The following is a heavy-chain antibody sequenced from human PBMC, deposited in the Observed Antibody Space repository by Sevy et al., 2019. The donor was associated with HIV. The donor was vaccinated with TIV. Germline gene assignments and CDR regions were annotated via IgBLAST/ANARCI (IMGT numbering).Heavy chain of an antibody. V-gene: IGHV3-23*01. CDR3: AREGCTKPHDY. Sequence: GGSLRLSCAASGFTFSKYSMNWVRQPPGKGLEWVSTLSFGCGEINYADSVKGRITISRDNSKSSVYLKMNNLRPEDTAVYYCAREGCTKPHDYWGQGTLVTVSS. D-gene: IGHD2-8*01. CDR1: GFTFSKYS. CDR2: LSFGCGEI. J-gene: IGHJ4*02.